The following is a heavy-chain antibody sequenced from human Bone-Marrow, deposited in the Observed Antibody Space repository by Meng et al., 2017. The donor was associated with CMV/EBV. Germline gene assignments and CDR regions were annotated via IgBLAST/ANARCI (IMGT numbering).Heavy chain of an antibody. CDR3: ARDRGYCSSTSCYGVVNY. Sequence: SETLSLTCTVSGGSISSSSYYWGWIRQPPGKGLEWIGSIYYSGSTYYNPSLKSRVTISVDTSKNQFSLKLSSVTAADTAVYYCARDRGYCSSTSCYGVVNYWGQGTLVTVSS. J-gene: IGHJ4*02. V-gene: IGHV4-39*07. D-gene: IGHD2-2*01. CDR2: IYYSGST. CDR1: GGSISSSSYY.